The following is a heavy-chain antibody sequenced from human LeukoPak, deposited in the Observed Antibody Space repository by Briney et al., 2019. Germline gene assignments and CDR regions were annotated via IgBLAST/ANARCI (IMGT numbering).Heavy chain of an antibody. J-gene: IGHJ4*02. CDR3: ARAKTIFGVVTTFDY. CDR2: INHSGST. D-gene: IGHD3-3*01. Sequence: PSETLSLTCAAYGGSFSGYYWSWIRQPPGKGLEWIGEINHSGSTNYNPSLKSRVTISVDTSKNQFSLKLSSVTAADTAVYYCARAKTIFGVVTTFDYWGQGTLVTVSS. V-gene: IGHV4-34*01. CDR1: GGSFSGYY.